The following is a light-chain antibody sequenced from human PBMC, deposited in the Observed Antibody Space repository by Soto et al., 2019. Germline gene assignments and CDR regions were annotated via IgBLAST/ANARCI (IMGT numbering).Light chain of an antibody. CDR3: QSYDRSLSGFWV. J-gene: IGLJ3*02. Sequence: QLVLTQPPSVSGAPGQRVTISCSGSSSNIGAGYDVHWYQQLPGTAPKVVIYGNNNRPSGVSPRFSGSKSATSASLDIAGLQAGDEADYYCQSYDRSLSGFWVFGGGTKLTVL. CDR2: GNN. V-gene: IGLV1-40*01. CDR1: SSNIGAGYD.